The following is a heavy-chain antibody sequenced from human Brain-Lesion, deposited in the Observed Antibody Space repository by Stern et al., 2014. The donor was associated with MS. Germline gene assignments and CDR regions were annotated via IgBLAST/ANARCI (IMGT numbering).Heavy chain of an antibody. J-gene: IGHJ5*02. CDR3: AKDRQYLTYFFDH. CDR1: GFTFGSCA. CDR2: VSYDGSNK. V-gene: IGHV3-30*18. Sequence: VQLLESGGGAVQPGRPLRLSCVASGFTFGSCAMHWVRQAPGKGLEWVAGVSYDGSNKYYADSVKGRFTISRDNSQNTLYMQMSSLRPEDTAVYYCAKDRQYLTYFFDHWGQGSLVTVSS. D-gene: IGHD2/OR15-2a*01.